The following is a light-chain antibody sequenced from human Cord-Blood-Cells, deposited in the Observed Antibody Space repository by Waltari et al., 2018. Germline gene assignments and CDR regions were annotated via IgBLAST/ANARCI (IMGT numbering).Light chain of an antibody. CDR3: QQYYSTPWT. J-gene: IGKJ1*01. Sequence: IVMTQSPDSLAVSLGARATINCKSCLSVLYSSNNKNYLAWYQQKPGQPPKLLIYWASTRESGVPDRFSGSGSGTDFTLTISSLQAEDVAVYYCQQYYSTPWTFGQGTKVEIK. CDR1: LSVLYSSNNKNY. CDR2: WAS. V-gene: IGKV4-1*01.